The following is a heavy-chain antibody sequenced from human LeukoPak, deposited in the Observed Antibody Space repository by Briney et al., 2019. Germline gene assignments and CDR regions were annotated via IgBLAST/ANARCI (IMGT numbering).Heavy chain of an antibody. Sequence: SETLSLTCTVSGGSISSYYWSWIRQPPGKGLEWIGYIYYSGSTNYNPSLKSRVTKSVDTSKNQFSLKLSSVTAADTAVYYCARPYCSSTSCYGDAFDIWGQGTMVTVSS. D-gene: IGHD2-2*01. CDR3: ARPYCSSTSCYGDAFDI. CDR1: GGSISSYY. CDR2: IYYSGST. V-gene: IGHV4-59*01. J-gene: IGHJ3*02.